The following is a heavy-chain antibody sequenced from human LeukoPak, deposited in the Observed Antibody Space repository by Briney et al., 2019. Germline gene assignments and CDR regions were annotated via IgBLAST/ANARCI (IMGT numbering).Heavy chain of an antibody. CDR1: GGSISSSSYY. J-gene: IGHJ5*02. V-gene: IGHV4-39*01. CDR2: IYYSGST. Sequence: PSETLSLTCTVSGGSISSSSYYCGWIRQPPGKGLEWIVSIYYSGSTYYNPSLKSRVTISVDTSKNQFSLKLSSVTAADTAVYYCARKRDVVVPAASIWFDPWGQGTLVTVSS. CDR3: ARKRDVVVPAASIWFDP. D-gene: IGHD2-2*01.